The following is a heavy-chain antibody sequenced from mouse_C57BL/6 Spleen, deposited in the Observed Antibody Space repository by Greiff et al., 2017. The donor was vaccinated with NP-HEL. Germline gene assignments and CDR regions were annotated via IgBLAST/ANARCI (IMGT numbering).Heavy chain of an antibody. CDR3: ARGSYSPGNYAMDY. Sequence: EVQLQESGPGLVKPSQSLSLTCSVTGYSITSGYYWNWIRQFPGNKLEWMGYISYDGSNNYNPSLKNRISITRDTSKNQFFLKLNSVTTEDTATYYCARGSYSPGNYAMDYWGQGTSVTVSS. CDR2: ISYDGSN. CDR1: GYSITSGYY. J-gene: IGHJ4*01. V-gene: IGHV3-6*01. D-gene: IGHD2-12*01.